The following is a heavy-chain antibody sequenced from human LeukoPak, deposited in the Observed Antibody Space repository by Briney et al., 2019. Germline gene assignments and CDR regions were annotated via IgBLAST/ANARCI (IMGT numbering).Heavy chain of an antibody. CDR1: GFTFSSHG. D-gene: IGHD4-23*01. J-gene: IGHJ4*02. CDR2: IYSGGTT. V-gene: IGHV3-53*01. CDR3: ARRAGGYSHPYDY. Sequence: AGGTLRLSCAASGFTFSSHGMNWVRHAPGKGLEWVSLIYSGGTTYYADSVKGRFTISRDNSKNTLYLQMNSLRAEDTAVYYCARRAGGYSHPYDYWGQGILVTVSS.